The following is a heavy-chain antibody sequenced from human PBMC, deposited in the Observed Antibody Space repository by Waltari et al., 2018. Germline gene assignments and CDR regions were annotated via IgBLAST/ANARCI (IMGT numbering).Heavy chain of an antibody. CDR1: GGTFSSYA. V-gene: IGHV1-69*01. J-gene: IGHJ4*02. CDR3: ASGQYCSSTSCNTVTPFSA. CDR2: IIPIFGTA. Sequence: QVQLVQSGAEVQKPGSSVQVSCKASGGTFSSYAISWVRPAPGPGLEWMGGIIPIFGTANYAQKFQGRVTITADESTSTAYMELSSLRSEDTAVYYCASGQYCSSTSCNTVTPFSAWGQGTLVTVSS. D-gene: IGHD2-2*02.